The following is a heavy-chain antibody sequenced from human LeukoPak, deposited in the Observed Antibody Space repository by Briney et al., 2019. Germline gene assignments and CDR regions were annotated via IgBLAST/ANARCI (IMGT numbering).Heavy chain of an antibody. CDR1: GLTFSSYA. J-gene: IGHJ4*02. CDR3: TRGGSVFFDY. V-gene: IGHV3-66*01. CDR2: IYSGGST. Sequence: PGGSLRLSCAASGLTFSSYAMSWVRQAPGKGVEWVSVIYSGGSTYYADSVKGRFTISRDNSKNTLYLQMNSLRAEDTAVYYCTRGGSVFFDYWGQGTLVTVSS. D-gene: IGHD2-8*01.